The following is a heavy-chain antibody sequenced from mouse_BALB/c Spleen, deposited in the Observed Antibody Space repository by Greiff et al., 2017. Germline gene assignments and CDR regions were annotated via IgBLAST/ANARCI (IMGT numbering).Heavy chain of an antibody. V-gene: IGHV5-6-5*01. CDR2: ISSGGST. Sequence: EVQVVESGGGLVKPGGSLKLSCAASGFTFSSYAMSWVRQTPEKRLEWVASISSGGSTYYPDSVKGRFTISRDNARNILYLQMSSLRSEDTAMYYCARAGGNYVNYFDYWGQGTTLTVSS. J-gene: IGHJ2*01. CDR1: GFTFSSYA. CDR3: ARAGGNYVNYFDY. D-gene: IGHD2-1*01.